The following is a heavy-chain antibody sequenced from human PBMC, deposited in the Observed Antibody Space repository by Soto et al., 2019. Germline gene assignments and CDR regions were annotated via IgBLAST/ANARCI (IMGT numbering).Heavy chain of an antibody. J-gene: IGHJ3*02. CDR2: IWYDGSNK. V-gene: IGHV3-33*01. Sequence: QVQLVESGGGVVQPGRSLRLSCAASGFTFSSYGMHWVRQAPGKGLEWVAVIWYDGSNKYYADSVKGRFTISRDNSKNTLYLQMNSQRAEDTAVYYCARDDDFWSGYYSLGAFDIWGQGTMVTVSS. CDR3: ARDDDFWSGYYSLGAFDI. CDR1: GFTFSSYG. D-gene: IGHD3-3*01.